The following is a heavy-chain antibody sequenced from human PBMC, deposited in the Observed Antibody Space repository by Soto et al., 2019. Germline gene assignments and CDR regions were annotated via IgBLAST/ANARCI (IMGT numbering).Heavy chain of an antibody. J-gene: IGHJ6*02. CDR1: GFTFSSYG. CDR3: AKDGDDYGDLHYYYYGMDV. D-gene: IGHD4-17*01. Sequence: QVQLVESGGGVVQPGRSLRLSCAASGFTFSSYGMHWVRQAPGKGLEWVAVISYDGSNKYYADSVKGRFTISRDNSKNTLYLQMNSLRAEDTAVYYCAKDGDDYGDLHYYYYGMDVWGQGTTATVSS. CDR2: ISYDGSNK. V-gene: IGHV3-30*18.